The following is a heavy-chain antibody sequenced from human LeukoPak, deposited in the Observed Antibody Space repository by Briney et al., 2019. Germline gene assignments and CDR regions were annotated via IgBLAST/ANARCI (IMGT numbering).Heavy chain of an antibody. CDR1: GGSISSYY. D-gene: IGHD3-10*01. CDR3: AREGFLGSGSYPDY. V-gene: IGHV4-59*01. J-gene: IGHJ4*02. Sequence: SETLSLTCTVSGGSISSYYWSWIRQPPGKGLEWIGYIYYSGSTNYNPSLKSRVTISVDTSKNQFSLKVRSVTAADTAVYYCAREGFLGSGSYPDYRGQGTLVTVSS. CDR2: IYYSGST.